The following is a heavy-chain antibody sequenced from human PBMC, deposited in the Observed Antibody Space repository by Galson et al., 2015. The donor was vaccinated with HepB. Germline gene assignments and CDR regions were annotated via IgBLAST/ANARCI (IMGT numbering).Heavy chain of an antibody. CDR3: ARARSPTDIVVVVAADY. CDR2: ISYDGSNK. J-gene: IGHJ4*02. D-gene: IGHD2-15*01. V-gene: IGHV3-30*04. CDR1: GFTFSSYA. Sequence: SLRLSCAASGFTFSSYAMHWVRQAPGKGLEWVAVISYDGSNKYYADSVKGRFTISRDNSKNTLYLQMNSLRAEDTAVYYCARARSPTDIVVVVAADYWGQGTLVTVSS.